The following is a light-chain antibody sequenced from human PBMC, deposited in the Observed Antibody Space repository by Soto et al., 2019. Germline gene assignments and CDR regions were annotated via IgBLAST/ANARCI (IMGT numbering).Light chain of an antibody. CDR1: QTISTY. J-gene: IGKJ2*01. V-gene: IGKV1-39*01. CDR3: QQSLGIPYT. Sequence: DIQMTQSPSSLSASVGDRVTITCRASQTISTYLNWYQQKPGKAPKLLIYAASSLQSGVPTRFSGSGSGTAFTLTINSLQPEDFATYYCQQSLGIPYTFGQGTKLEIQ. CDR2: AAS.